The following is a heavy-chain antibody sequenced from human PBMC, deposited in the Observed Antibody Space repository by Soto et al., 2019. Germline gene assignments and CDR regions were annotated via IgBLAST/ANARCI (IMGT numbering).Heavy chain of an antibody. J-gene: IGHJ6*01. Sequence: PGGSLRLSCAASGFTLSSFGIHWVRQAPGKGLEWVAVIRHDGSKTSYVDSVKGRFTISRDNYRNMVFLKMDSLRAEDTAVYRCARDFIKGATYSGHSYNHMDVWGRGTTVTVSS. CDR1: GFTLSSFG. CDR3: ARDFIKGATYSGHSYNHMDV. V-gene: IGHV3-33*01. D-gene: IGHD1-26*01. CDR2: IRHDGSKT.